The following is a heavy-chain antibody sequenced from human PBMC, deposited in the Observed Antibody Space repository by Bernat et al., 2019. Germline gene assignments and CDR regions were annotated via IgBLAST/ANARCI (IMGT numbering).Heavy chain of an antibody. CDR2: ISSSSSYI. Sequence: EVQLVESGGGLVKPGGSLRLSCAASGFTFSSYSMNWVRQAPGKGLEWVSSISSSSSYIYYADSVKGRFTISRDNAKNSLYLQMNSLRAEDTAVYYCARERFGEFEHFFDYWGQGTLVTVSS. J-gene: IGHJ4*02. CDR1: GFTFSSYS. CDR3: ARERFGEFEHFFDY. D-gene: IGHD3-10*01. V-gene: IGHV3-21*01.